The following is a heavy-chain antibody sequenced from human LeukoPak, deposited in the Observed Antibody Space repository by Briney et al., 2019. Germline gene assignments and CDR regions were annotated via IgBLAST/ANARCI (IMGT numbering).Heavy chain of an antibody. J-gene: IGHJ4*02. CDR2: INTNGANT. V-gene: IGHV3-64*04. Sequence: PGGSLRLSCSASGFTFKSYAMHWVRQAPGKGLEYVSSINTNGANTYYADSVKGRFTISRDNSKNTLYLQMNSLRAEDTAVYYCAKDSDYDSSGPLGYWGQGTLVTVSS. CDR1: GFTFKSYA. CDR3: AKDSDYDSSGPLGY. D-gene: IGHD3-22*01.